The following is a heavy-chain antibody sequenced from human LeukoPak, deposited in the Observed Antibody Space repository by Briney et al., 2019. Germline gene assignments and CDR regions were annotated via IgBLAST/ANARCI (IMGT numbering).Heavy chain of an antibody. J-gene: IGHJ3*02. Sequence: SQTLSLTCAISGDSVSSNSAAWNWIRQSPSRGLEWLGRTYYRSKWYNDYAVSVKSRITINPDTSKNQFSLKLSSVTAADTAVYYCARSLLWELHDAFDIWGQGTMVTVSS. V-gene: IGHV6-1*01. CDR2: TYYRSKWYN. D-gene: IGHD1-26*01. CDR3: ARSLLWELHDAFDI. CDR1: GDSVSSNSAA.